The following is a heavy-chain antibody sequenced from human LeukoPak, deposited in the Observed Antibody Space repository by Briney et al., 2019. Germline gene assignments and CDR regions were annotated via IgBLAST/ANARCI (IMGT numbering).Heavy chain of an antibody. V-gene: IGHV1-18*01. CDR3: ARDYDILTGYYTLSYFDY. D-gene: IGHD3-9*01. J-gene: IGHJ4*02. CDR2: ISAYNGNT. Sequence: GASVKVSCKASGYTFTSYGISWVRQAPGQGLEWMGWISAYNGNTNYAQKLQGRVTMTTDTSTSTAYMELRSLRSDDTAVYYCARDYDILTGYYTLSYFDYWGQGTLVTVSS. CDR1: GYTFTSYG.